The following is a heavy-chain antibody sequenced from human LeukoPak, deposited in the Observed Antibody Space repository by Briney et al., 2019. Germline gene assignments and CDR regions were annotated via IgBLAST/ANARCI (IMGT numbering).Heavy chain of an antibody. CDR3: AWGVVAATLGVAFDI. Sequence: ASVKVSCKASGYTSTGYYMHWVRQAPGQGLEWMGWINPNSGGTNYAQKFQGRVTMTRDTSISTAYMELSRLRSDDTAVYYCAWGVVAATLGVAFDIWGQGTMVTVSS. V-gene: IGHV1-2*02. D-gene: IGHD2-15*01. CDR2: INPNSGGT. J-gene: IGHJ3*02. CDR1: GYTSTGYY.